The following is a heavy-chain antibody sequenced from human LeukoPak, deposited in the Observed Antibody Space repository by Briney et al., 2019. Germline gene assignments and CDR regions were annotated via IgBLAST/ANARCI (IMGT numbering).Heavy chain of an antibody. CDR1: AESFSGYF. J-gene: IGHJ4*02. CDR2: INHGGST. D-gene: IGHD2-2*01. Sequence: SETLSLTCAVYAESFSGYFWNWIRQPPGKGLEWIGEINHGGSTNYNPSLKSRVTMSVDTSKNQFSLNLNSVTAADTAVYYCARHIKDTAASDFWGQGTLVTVSS. V-gene: IGHV4-34*01. CDR3: ARHIKDTAASDF.